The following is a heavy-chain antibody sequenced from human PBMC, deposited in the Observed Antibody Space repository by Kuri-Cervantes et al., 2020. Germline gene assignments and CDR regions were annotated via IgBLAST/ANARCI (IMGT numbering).Heavy chain of an antibody. D-gene: IGHD3-3*01. CDR3: ARDVLRFLEWPLYLVF. CDR2: ISSSGSTK. CDR1: GFTFSSYE. V-gene: IGHV3-48*03. Sequence: GESLKISCAASGFTFSSYEMNWVRQAPGKGLEWVSYISSSGSTKYYADSVKGRFTISRDNSKNTLYLQMNSLRAEDTAVYYCARDVLRFLEWPLYLVFWGQGTLVTVSS. J-gene: IGHJ4*02.